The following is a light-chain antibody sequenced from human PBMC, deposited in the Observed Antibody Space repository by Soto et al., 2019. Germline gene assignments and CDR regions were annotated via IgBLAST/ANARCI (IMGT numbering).Light chain of an antibody. Sequence: DIQMTQSLSTLSAAVGDRVTITCRASQSISSWLAWYQQKPGKAPKLLIYDASSLESGVPSRFSGSGFGTEFSLTISSLQPDDFGSYYCQHRRTFGQGSKVDVK. CDR2: DAS. J-gene: IGKJ1*01. CDR3: QHRRT. V-gene: IGKV1-5*01. CDR1: QSISSW.